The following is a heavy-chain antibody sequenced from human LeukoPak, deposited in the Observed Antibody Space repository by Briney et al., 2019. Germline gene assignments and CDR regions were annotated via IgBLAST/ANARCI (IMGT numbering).Heavy chain of an antibody. CDR2: INHSGST. CDR3: ARVVSSPARYYDFWSGYYLFDP. J-gene: IGHJ5*02. CDR1: GGSFSGYY. Sequence: SETLSLTCAVYGGSFSGYYWSWIRQPSGKGLEWIGEINHSGSTNYNPSLKSRVTISVDTSKNQFPLKLSSVTAADTAVYYCARVVSSPARYYDFWSGYYLFDPWGQGTLVTVSS. V-gene: IGHV4-34*01. D-gene: IGHD3-3*01.